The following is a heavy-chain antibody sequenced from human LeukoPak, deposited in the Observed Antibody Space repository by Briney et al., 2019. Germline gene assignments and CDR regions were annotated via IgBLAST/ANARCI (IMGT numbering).Heavy chain of an antibody. J-gene: IGHJ4*02. V-gene: IGHV3-15*01. CDR3: AKEGVDSSSWYWAYYFDY. CDR2: IKSKTDGGTT. CDR1: GFTFSNAW. D-gene: IGHD6-13*01. Sequence: TGGSLRLSCAASGFTFSNAWMSWVRQAPGKGPEWVGRIKSKTDGGTTDYAAPVKGRFTISRDDSKNTLYLQMNSLKTEDTAVYYCAKEGVDSSSWYWAYYFDYWGQGTLVTVSS.